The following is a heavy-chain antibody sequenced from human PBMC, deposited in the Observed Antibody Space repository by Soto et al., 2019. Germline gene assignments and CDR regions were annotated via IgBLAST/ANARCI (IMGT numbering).Heavy chain of an antibody. J-gene: IGHJ4*02. CDR1: GFTFSSFW. Sequence: EVHLVESGGGLVQPGGSLRLSCAASGFTFSSFWMHWVRQAPGKGLDWISRLNTDGSSTYYAGSVKGRFTISRDNAKNSGYLERISVRAEGTAVYYCASGGDITARPPDFCGSWGQGTLVTV. V-gene: IGHV3-74*01. CDR3: ASGGDITARPPDFCGS. CDR2: LNTDGSST. D-gene: IGHD6-6*01.